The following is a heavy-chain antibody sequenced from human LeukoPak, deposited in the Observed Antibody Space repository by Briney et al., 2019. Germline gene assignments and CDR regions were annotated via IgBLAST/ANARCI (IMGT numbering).Heavy chain of an antibody. Sequence: KPSETLSLTCAVFGGSFSGYYWSWIRQPPGRGLEWIGEINHRGGTNYNPSLKSRVTISVDTSKNQFSLKLSSVTAADTAVYYCARDRLGYFDYWGQGTLVTVSS. V-gene: IGHV4-34*01. CDR3: ARDRLGYFDY. CDR1: GGSFSGYY. D-gene: IGHD3-10*01. J-gene: IGHJ4*02. CDR2: INHRGGT.